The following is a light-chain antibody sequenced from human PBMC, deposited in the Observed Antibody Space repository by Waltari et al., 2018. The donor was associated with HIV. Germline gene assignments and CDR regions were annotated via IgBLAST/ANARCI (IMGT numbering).Light chain of an antibody. J-gene: IGLJ1*01. CDR3: QSYDSSLSGSFV. Sequence: QSVLTQPPSVSGVPGQRVTISCTGSSPNIGAGYDVHWFQQLPGTAPKLLIYADDNRPSGVPDRFSGSKSGTSASLAITGLQAEDEADYYCQSYDSSLSGSFVFGTGTKVTVL. CDR2: ADD. CDR1: SPNIGAGYD. V-gene: IGLV1-40*01.